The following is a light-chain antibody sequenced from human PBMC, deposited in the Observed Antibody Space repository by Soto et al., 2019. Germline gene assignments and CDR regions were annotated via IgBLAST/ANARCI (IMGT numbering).Light chain of an antibody. CDR3: CSFAGIYPYV. J-gene: IGLJ1*01. Sequence: QSAPTQPRSVSGSLGRSVTISCTGSSSDVGAYNYVSWYQQYPGKAPKLIIYDVTKRPSGVPDRFSGSKSGYTASLTISGLQADDEADYYCCSFAGIYPYVFGTGTKVTVL. CDR1: SSDVGAYNY. V-gene: IGLV2-11*01. CDR2: DVT.